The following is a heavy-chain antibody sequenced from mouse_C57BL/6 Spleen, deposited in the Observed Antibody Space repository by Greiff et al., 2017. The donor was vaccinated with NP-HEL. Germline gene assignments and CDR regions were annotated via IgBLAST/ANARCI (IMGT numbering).Heavy chain of an antibody. CDR2: SRNKANDYTT. Sequence: EVQGVESGGGLVQSGRSLRLSCATSGFTFSDFYMEWVRQAPGKGLEWIAASRNKANDYTTEYSASVKGRFIVSRDTSQSILYLQMNALRAEDTAIYYCARDAGLYAMDYWGQGTSVTVSS. CDR1: GFTFSDFY. J-gene: IGHJ4*01. V-gene: IGHV7-1*01. CDR3: ARDAGLYAMDY.